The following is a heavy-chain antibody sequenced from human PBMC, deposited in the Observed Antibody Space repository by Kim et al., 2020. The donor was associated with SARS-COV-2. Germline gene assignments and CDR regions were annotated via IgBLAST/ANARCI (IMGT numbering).Heavy chain of an antibody. D-gene: IGHD3-22*01. CDR2: IWYDGSNK. CDR1: GFTFSSYG. J-gene: IGHJ4*02. V-gene: IGHV3-33*01. CDR3: ARGPYYYDSSGLLDY. Sequence: GGSLRLSCAASGFTFSSYGMHWVCQAPGKGLEWVAVIWYDGSNKYYADSVKGRFTISRDNSKNTLYLQMNSLRAEDTAVYYCARGPYYYDSSGLLDYWGQGTLVTVSS.